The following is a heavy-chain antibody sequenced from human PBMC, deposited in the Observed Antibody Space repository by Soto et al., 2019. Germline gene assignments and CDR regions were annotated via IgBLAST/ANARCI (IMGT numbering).Heavy chain of an antibody. D-gene: IGHD6-13*01. J-gene: IGHJ5*02. CDR3: ASGTSWYWFDP. CDR2: ISSSSTTI. Sequence: EVQLVESGGGLVQPGGSLRLSCAASGFTFGDYAMSWFRQAPGKGLEWVSYISSSSTTIYYADSVKGRFTISRDNAKNSLYLQMNSLRADDTAVYYCASGTSWYWFDPWGQGILVTVSS. V-gene: IGHV3-48*01. CDR1: GFTFGDYA.